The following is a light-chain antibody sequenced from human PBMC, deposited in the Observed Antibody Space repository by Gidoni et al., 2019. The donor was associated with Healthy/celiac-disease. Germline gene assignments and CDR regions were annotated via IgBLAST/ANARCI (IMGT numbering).Light chain of an antibody. CDR1: QSISSW. CDR2: KAS. CDR3: QQYNSYWT. V-gene: IGKV1-5*03. Sequence: DIQMTQSPSTLSASVGDRVTITCRASQSISSWLAWYQQKPGKATKLLIYKASSLESGVPSRFSGSGSGTEFTLTSSSLQPDDFATYYCQQYNSYWTFGQGTKVEIK. J-gene: IGKJ1*01.